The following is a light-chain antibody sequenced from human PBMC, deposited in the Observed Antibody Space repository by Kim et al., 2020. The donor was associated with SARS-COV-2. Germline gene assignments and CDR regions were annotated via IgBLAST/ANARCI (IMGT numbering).Light chain of an antibody. J-gene: IGLJ3*02. Sequence: GKTVTISCPRSRGSIASNYVQWYPQRPGSSPTTVIYEDNQRPSGVPDRFSGSIDSSSNSASLTISGLKTEDEADYYCQSYDSSAWVFGGGTKLTVL. CDR3: QSYDSSAWV. V-gene: IGLV6-57*01. CDR1: RGSIASNY. CDR2: EDN.